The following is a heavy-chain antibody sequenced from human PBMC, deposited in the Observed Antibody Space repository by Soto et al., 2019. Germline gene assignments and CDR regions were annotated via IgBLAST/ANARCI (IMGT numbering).Heavy chain of an antibody. CDR1: GFTFSSYS. V-gene: IGHV3-7*01. CDR3: ARGTYFDDSSGYFDY. J-gene: IGHJ4*02. D-gene: IGHD3-22*01. CDR2: INQDGSEK. Sequence: GGSLRLSCAASGFTFSSYSMNWVRQAPGKGLVWVANINQDGSEKYYVDSVKGRFTISRDNAKNSLYVQMTSLRVEDTAVYYCARGTYFDDSSGYFDYWGQGTLVTVSS.